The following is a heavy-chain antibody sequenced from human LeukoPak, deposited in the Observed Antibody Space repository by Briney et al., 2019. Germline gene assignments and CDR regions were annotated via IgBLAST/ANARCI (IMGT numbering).Heavy chain of an antibody. J-gene: IGHJ3*02. CDR3: ARHGKGVTYFYTFDI. V-gene: IGHV4-59*08. Sequence: SETLSLTCTVSGGSITNYYWSWIRQSPGEGLEWIGYIYASGATNSNPSLKSRVAISVDTSKDQFSLKLSSVTAADTAVYYCARHGKGVTYFYTFDIWGQGTVVAVCS. CDR2: IYASGAT. D-gene: IGHD2/OR15-2a*01. CDR1: GGSITNYY.